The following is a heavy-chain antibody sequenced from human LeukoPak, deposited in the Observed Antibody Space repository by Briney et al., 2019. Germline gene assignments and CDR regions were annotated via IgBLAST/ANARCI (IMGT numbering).Heavy chain of an antibody. D-gene: IGHD2-2*01. CDR2: ISSSGSTI. CDR3: ARARTTIPGPFYSGMDV. Sequence: GGSLRLSCAASGFTFTSYDMNWVRQAPGKGLEWVSYISSSGSTIYYADSVKGRFTISRDNAKNSLYLQMNSLRAEDTAVYYCARARTTIPGPFYSGMDVLRQPSTVTVSS. CDR1: GFTFTSYD. J-gene: IGHJ6*02. V-gene: IGHV3-48*03.